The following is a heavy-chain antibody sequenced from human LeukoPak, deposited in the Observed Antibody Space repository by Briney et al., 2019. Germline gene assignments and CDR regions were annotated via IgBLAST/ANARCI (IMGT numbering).Heavy chain of an antibody. CDR2: ISYDGSNK. Sequence: GSSVTLSCAACGFPFSRYAMHWLRQARGKALVWVAVISYDGSNKYYADSVKGRFTISRDNSKNTLYLQMNSLRAEDTAVYYCAGGMAGYSSGWYNYWGQGTLVTVSS. J-gene: IGHJ4*02. D-gene: IGHD6-19*01. CDR3: AGGMAGYSSGWYNY. V-gene: IGHV3-30-3*01. CDR1: GFPFSRYA.